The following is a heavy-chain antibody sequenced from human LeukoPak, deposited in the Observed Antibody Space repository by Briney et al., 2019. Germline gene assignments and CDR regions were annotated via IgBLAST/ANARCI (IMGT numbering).Heavy chain of an antibody. V-gene: IGHV3-15*01. CDR3: TTDFRRGYTYGNHDY. CDR2: IKSKSDGGTT. D-gene: IGHD5-18*01. Sequence: GGSLRLSCAASGFTFSKAWMSWVRQAPGKGLEWVGRIKSKSDGGTTDYAAPVRGRFTISRDDAKSTLYMQMNSLKTEDTAVYYCTTDFRRGYTYGNHDYWGQGTLVTVSS. J-gene: IGHJ4*02. CDR1: GFTFSKAW.